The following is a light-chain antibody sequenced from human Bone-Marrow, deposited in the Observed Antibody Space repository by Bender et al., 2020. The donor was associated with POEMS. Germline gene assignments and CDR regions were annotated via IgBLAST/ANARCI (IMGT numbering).Light chain of an antibody. CDR3: QVWDSSTLV. CDR2: DDS. J-gene: IGLJ3*02. Sequence: SYVLTQSPSVPVAPEKTATITCGGNNIGSKSVYWYQQKSGQAPVLVVYDDSARPSGMPERFSGSNSGNTATLTVSRVEAGDEADYYCQVWDSSTLVFGGGTKLTVL. V-gene: IGLV3-21*03. CDR1: NIGSKS.